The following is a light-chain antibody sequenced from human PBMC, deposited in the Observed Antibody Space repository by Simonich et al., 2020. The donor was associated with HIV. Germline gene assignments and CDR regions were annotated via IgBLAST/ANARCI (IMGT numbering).Light chain of an antibody. CDR1: QSISIY. CDR2: DAS. CDR3: QQYGSSPYT. J-gene: IGKJ2*01. Sequence: ELVLTQSPATLSLSPGERATLSCRASQSISIYLAWYQQKPGQAPRLLIYDASNRATGIPDRFSGSGSGTDFTLTISRLEPQDFAVYYCQQYGSSPYTFGQGTKLEIK. V-gene: IGKV3-20*01.